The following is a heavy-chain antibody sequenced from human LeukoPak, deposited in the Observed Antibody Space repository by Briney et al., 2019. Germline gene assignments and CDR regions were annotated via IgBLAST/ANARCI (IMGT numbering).Heavy chain of an antibody. CDR1: GFTFSSYA. D-gene: IGHD2-8*01. J-gene: IGHJ4*02. CDR2: ISGSGGST. V-gene: IGHV3-23*01. CDR3: ASNGQHIRPNSFDY. Sequence: TGGSLRLSCAASGFTFSSYAMSWVRQAPGKGLEWVSAISGSGGSTYYADSVKGRFTISRDNSKNTLYLQMNSLRAEDTAVYYCASNGQHIRPNSFDYWGQGTLVTVSS.